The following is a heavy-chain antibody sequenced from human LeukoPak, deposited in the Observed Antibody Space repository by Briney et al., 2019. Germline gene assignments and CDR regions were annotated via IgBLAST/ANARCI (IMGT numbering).Heavy chain of an antibody. CDR1: GGTFSSYA. Sequence: GASVKVSCKASGGTFSSYAISWVRQAPGQGLEWMGRIIPIFGTANYAQKFQGRVTITTDESTSTAYMELSSLRSEDTAVYYCAREGSGWYHDAFDIWGQGTMVTVSS. J-gene: IGHJ3*02. CDR3: AREGSGWYHDAFDI. CDR2: IIPIFGTA. V-gene: IGHV1-69*05. D-gene: IGHD6-19*01.